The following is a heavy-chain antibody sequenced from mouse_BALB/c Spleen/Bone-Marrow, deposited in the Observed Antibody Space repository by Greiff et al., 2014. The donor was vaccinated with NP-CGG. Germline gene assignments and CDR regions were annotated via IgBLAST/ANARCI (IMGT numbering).Heavy chain of an antibody. V-gene: IGHV5-9-3*01. J-gene: IGHJ2*01. CDR1: GFTFSSYA. CDR2: ISSGGSYT. D-gene: IGHD2-14*01. CDR3: ARQGYHRYDGRGFDY. Sequence: EVNVVESGGGLVKPGGSLKLPCAASGFTFSSYAMSWVRQTPEKRLEWVATISSGGSYTYYPDSVKGRFTISRDNAKNTLYLQMSSLRSEDTAMYYCARQGYHRYDGRGFDYWGQGTTLTVSS.